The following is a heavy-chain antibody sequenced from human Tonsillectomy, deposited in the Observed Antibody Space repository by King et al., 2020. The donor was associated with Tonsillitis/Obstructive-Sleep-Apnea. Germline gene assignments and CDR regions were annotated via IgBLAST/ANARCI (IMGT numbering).Heavy chain of an antibody. D-gene: IGHD6-13*01. J-gene: IGHJ6*03. CDR3: ARGAAVIYYYYYYMDV. V-gene: IGHV4-34*01. CDR2: INHSGST. CDR1: GGSFSGYY. Sequence: QVQLPQWGAGLLKPSETLSLTCAVYGGSFSGYYWSWIRQPPGKGLEWIGEINHSGSTNYNPSLKSRVTISVDTSKNQFSLKLSSVTAADTAVYYCARGAAVIYYYYYYMDVWGKGTTVTVSS.